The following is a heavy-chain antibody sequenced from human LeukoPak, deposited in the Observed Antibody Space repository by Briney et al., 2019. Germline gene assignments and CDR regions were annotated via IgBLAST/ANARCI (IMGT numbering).Heavy chain of an antibody. CDR1: GFIFSSYG. CDR2: IRCDGSNK. Sequence: PGGSLRLSCAASGFIFSSYGMHWVRQAPGKGLEWVAFIRCDGSNKYYADSVKGRFTISRDNSKNTLYLQMNSLRAEDTAVYYCAKAPGGYYNGPSDYWGQGTLVTVSS. V-gene: IGHV3-30*02. CDR3: AKAPGGYYNGPSDY. D-gene: IGHD3-10*01. J-gene: IGHJ4*02.